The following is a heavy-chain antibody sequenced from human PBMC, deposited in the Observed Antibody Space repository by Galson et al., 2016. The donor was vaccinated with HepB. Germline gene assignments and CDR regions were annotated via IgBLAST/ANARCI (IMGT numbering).Heavy chain of an antibody. D-gene: IGHD1-14*01. Sequence: SLRLSCAASGFSVSSNYMSWVRQAPGKGLQWVSVIFSGGSTYYADSVKGRFTISRDNAKNSLYLQMNSLRDEDTAIYFCARDGNHGYDMDYWGQGTLVTVSS. CDR3: ARDGNHGYDMDY. CDR2: IFSGGST. V-gene: IGHV3-53*01. J-gene: IGHJ4*02. CDR1: GFSVSSNY.